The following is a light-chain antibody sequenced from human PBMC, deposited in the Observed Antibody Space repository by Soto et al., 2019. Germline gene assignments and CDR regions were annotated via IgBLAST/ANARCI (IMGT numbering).Light chain of an antibody. CDR2: EGN. CDR1: SSDVGGYNY. Sequence: QSALTQPASVSGSPGQSITISCTGTSSDVGGYNYVSWYQQHPGKAPKLMIYEGNQRPSGVSNRFSGSQSGNTSSLTISGLQAEDEADYYCCSYAGSPYVFGTGTKLTVL. J-gene: IGLJ1*01. CDR3: CSYAGSPYV. V-gene: IGLV2-23*01.